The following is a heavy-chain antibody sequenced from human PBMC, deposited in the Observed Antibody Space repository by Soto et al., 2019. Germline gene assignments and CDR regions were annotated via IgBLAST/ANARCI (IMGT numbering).Heavy chain of an antibody. CDR3: ARDRKPGEKGYYYGTDV. Sequence: SEPPSLTCTVSGGSISSGDYYWSWIRHPPGKPLERIGYIYYSGSTYYNPSLKSRVTISVDTSKNQFSLKLSSVTAADTAVYYCARDRKPGEKGYYYGTDVWGENRTVTDSS. V-gene: IGHV4-30-4*01. D-gene: IGHD7-27*01. CDR1: GGSISSGDYY. CDR2: IYYSGST. J-gene: IGHJ6*04.